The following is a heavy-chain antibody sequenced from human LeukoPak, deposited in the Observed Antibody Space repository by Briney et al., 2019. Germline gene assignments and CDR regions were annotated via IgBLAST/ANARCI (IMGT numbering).Heavy chain of an antibody. V-gene: IGHV4-30-2*01. D-gene: IGHD1-26*01. CDR1: GGSISSGGYS. CDR2: IYHSGST. J-gene: IGHJ4*02. Sequence: PSETLSLTCAVSGGSISSGGYSWSWIRRPPGKGLEWIGYIYHSGSTYYNPSLKSRVTISVDRSKNQFSLKLSSVTAADTAVYYCARVGSYFDYWGQGTLVTVSS. CDR3: ARVGSYFDY.